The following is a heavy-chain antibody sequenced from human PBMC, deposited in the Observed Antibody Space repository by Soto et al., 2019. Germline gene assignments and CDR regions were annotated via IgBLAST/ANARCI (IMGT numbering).Heavy chain of an antibody. CDR3: ARVKSGSYDWFDP. CDR2: IYSGGST. V-gene: IGHV3-66*01. D-gene: IGHD3-10*01. J-gene: IGHJ5*02. Sequence: GGSLRLCCAASGLTVCSNYMSWVRQAPGKGLEWVSVIYSGGSTYYADSVKGRFTISRDNSKNTLYLQMNSLRAEDTAVYYCARVKSGSYDWFDPWGQGTLVTVSS. CDR1: GLTVCSNY.